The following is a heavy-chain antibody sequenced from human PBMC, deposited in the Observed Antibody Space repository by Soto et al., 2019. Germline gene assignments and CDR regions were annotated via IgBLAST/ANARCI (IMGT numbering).Heavy chain of an antibody. CDR3: ARFRYGDYFILHAFDI. D-gene: IGHD4-17*01. CDR2: IYYSGST. J-gene: IGHJ3*02. V-gene: IGHV4-31*03. Sequence: SETLSLTCTVSGGSISSGGYYWSWIRQHPGKGLEWIGYIYYSGSTYYNPSLKSRVTISVDTSKNQFSLKLSSVTAADTAVYYCARFRYGDYFILHAFDIWGQGTMVTV. CDR1: GGSISSGGYY.